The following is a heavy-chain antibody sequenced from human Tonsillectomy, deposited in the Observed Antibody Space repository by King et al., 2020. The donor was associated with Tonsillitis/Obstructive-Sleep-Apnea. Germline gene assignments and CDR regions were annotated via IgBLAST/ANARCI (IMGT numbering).Heavy chain of an antibody. Sequence: EVQLVESGGGLVQPVGSLRLSCAVSGFTFSNFWMTLVRQAPGKGREWVANIKQDGSEKSYVDVVKGRFTISRDNAKNSLYLQMNSLRAEDTAVYYCARDQDIVVVPVAFDAFDIWGQGTMVTVSS. CDR2: IKQDGSEK. CDR3: ARDQDIVVVPVAFDAFDI. D-gene: IGHD2-2*01. V-gene: IGHV3-7*04. CDR1: GFTFSNFW. J-gene: IGHJ3*02.